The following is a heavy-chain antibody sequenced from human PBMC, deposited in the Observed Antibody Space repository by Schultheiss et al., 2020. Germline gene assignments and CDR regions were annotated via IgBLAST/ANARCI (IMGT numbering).Heavy chain of an antibody. Sequence: ASVKVSCKASGYTFTSYDINWVRQATGQGLEWMGWMNPNSGNTGYAQKLQGRVTMTTDTSTSTAYMELRSLRSDDTAVYYCARADAAVAGIDYWGQGTLVTVSS. CDR1: GYTFTSYD. CDR3: ARADAAVAGIDY. D-gene: IGHD6-19*01. CDR2: MNPNSGNT. V-gene: IGHV1-8*01. J-gene: IGHJ4*02.